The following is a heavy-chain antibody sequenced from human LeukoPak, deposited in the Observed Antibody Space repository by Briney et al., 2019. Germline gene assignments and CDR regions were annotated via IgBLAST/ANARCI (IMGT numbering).Heavy chain of an antibody. J-gene: IGHJ5*02. CDR3: ARVGGYSNWFDP. V-gene: IGHV4-59*01. Sequence: PSETLSLTCTVSGGSISNYYWSWIRQPPGKGLEWIGYIYYSGSTNYNPSLKSRVTISVDTSKNQFSLKLSSVTAADTAVYYCARVGGYSNWFDPWGQGTLVTVSS. D-gene: IGHD5-12*01. CDR1: GGSISNYY. CDR2: IYYSGST.